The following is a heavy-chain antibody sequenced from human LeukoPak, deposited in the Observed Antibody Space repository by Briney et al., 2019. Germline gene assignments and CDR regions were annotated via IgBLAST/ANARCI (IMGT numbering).Heavy chain of an antibody. CDR1: GGSFSGYY. CDR2: INHSGST. D-gene: IGHD3-3*01. J-gene: IGHJ4*02. V-gene: IGHV4-34*01. Sequence: PSETLSLTCAVYGGSFSGYYWSWIRQPPGKGLEWIGEINHSGSTNYNPSLKSRVTISVDTSKNQFSLKLSSVTAADTAVCYCARARKDYYDFWSGYYNCYFDYWGQGTLVTVSS. CDR3: ARARKDYYDFWSGYYNCYFDY.